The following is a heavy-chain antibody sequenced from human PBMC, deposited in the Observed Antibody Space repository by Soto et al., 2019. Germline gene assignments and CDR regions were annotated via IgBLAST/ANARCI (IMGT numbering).Heavy chain of an antibody. CDR2: IYYSGST. CDR3: ERGGAARPFGY. V-gene: IGHV4-31*03. D-gene: IGHD6-6*01. Sequence: PSETLSLTCTVSGGSISSGGYYWSWIRQHPGKGLEWIGYIYYSGSTYYNPSLKSRVTISVDTSKNQFSLKLSSVTAADTAVYYCERGGAARPFGYWGQGTLVTVSS. J-gene: IGHJ4*02. CDR1: GGSISSGGYY.